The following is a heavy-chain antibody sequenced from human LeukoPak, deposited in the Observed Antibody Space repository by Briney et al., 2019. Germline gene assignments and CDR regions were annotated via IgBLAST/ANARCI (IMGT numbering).Heavy chain of an antibody. Sequence: SETLSLTCAVYGGSFSGYYWSWIRQPPGKGLEWIGEINHSGSTNYNPSLKSRVTISVDTSKNQFSLKLSSVTAADTAVYYCARGYCSGGSCYLEDAFDICGQGTMVTVSS. V-gene: IGHV4-34*01. CDR3: ARGYCSGGSCYLEDAFDI. J-gene: IGHJ3*02. D-gene: IGHD2-15*01. CDR1: GGSFSGYY. CDR2: INHSGST.